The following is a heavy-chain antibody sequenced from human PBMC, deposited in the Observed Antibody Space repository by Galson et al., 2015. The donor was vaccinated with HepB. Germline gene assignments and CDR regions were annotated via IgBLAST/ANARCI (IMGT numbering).Heavy chain of an antibody. CDR2: MNPNSGNT. J-gene: IGHJ6*03. Sequence: SVKVSCKASGYTFTRYDINWVRQATGQGLEWMGWMNPNSGNTGYAQKFQGRVTMTRNTSISTAYMELSSLRSEDTAVYYCARAGRGFVVVPAATPRYYYYMDVWGKGTTVTVSS. CDR3: ARAGRGFVVVPAATPRYYYYMDV. V-gene: IGHV1-8*01. D-gene: IGHD2-2*01. CDR1: GYTFTRYD.